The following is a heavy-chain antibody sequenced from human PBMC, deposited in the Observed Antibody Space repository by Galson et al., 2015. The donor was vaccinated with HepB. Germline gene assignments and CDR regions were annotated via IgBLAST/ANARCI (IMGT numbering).Heavy chain of an antibody. J-gene: IGHJ6*03. V-gene: IGHV1-69*13. CDR1: GGTFSSYA. CDR2: IIPIFGTS. D-gene: IGHD3-10*02. Sequence: SVKVSCKASGGTFSSYAISWVRQAPGQGLESMGGIIPIFGTSNYAQNFQGRVTITADESTSTAYMDLSSLRSEDTAVYYCAICETSGYYYYMDVWGKGTTVTVSS. CDR3: AICETSGYYYYMDV.